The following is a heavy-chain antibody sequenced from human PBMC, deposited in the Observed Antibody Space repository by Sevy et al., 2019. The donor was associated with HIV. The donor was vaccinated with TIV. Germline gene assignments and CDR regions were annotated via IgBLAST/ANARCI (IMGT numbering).Heavy chain of an antibody. J-gene: IGHJ4*02. V-gene: IGHV5-51*01. CDR3: ATSRSGYFDSSGYYIY. CDR1: GCSFTSHW. Sequence: GESLKISCKASGCSFTSHWIGWVRHMPGKGLEWMGIIFPDDSETRYSPSFQGQVTFSADKSINTAYLQWGSLKASDTAMYYCATSRSGYFDSSGYYIYWGQGTLVTVSS. D-gene: IGHD3-22*01. CDR2: IFPDDSET.